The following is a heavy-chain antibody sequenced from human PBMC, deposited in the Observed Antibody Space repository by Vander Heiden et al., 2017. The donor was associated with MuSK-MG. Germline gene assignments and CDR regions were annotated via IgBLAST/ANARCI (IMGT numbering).Heavy chain of an antibody. CDR1: VFTFSSYS. V-gene: IGHV3-21*01. Sequence: EVQLVESVGGLVKPGWSLRLSCSASVFTFSSYSMNWVRQAPGKGLEWVSSISSSSSYIYYADSVKGRFTISRDNAKNSLYLQMNSLRAEDTAVYYCARGLGGSGLDYWGQGTLVTVSS. D-gene: IGHD6-19*01. CDR2: ISSSSSYI. J-gene: IGHJ4*02. CDR3: ARGLGGSGLDY.